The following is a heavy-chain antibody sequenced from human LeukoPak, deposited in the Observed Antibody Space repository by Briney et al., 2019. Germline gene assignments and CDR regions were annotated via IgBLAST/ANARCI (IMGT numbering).Heavy chain of an antibody. J-gene: IGHJ4*02. CDR1: GFAFSSQA. CDR3: AKDARRTSGWYFFDY. Sequence: GGSLRLSCAASGFAFSSQAMGWVRQAPGKGLEWVSVISDSGSITYYADSVKGRFTISRDNSKNTLFLQMDSLRAEDTAVYYCAKDARRTSGWYFFDYWGQGTLVTVSS. V-gene: IGHV3-23*01. D-gene: IGHD6-19*01. CDR2: ISDSGSIT.